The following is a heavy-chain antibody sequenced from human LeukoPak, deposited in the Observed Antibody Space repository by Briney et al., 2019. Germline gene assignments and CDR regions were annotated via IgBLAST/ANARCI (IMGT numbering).Heavy chain of an antibody. CDR1: GFIFSSYA. Sequence: PGRSLRLSCAASGFIFSSYAMHWVRQAPGKGLEWVAFISYDESNKYYADSVKGRFTISRDNSKNTLYLQMNSLRAEDTAVYYCARAPTWIQLWYFDYWGQGTLVTVSS. D-gene: IGHD5-18*01. V-gene: IGHV3-30*01. CDR3: ARAPTWIQLWYFDY. CDR2: ISYDESNK. J-gene: IGHJ4*02.